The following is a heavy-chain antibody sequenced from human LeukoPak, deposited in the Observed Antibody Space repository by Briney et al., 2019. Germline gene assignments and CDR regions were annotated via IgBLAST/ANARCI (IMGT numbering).Heavy chain of an antibody. Sequence: SETLSLTCAVYGESFSGYYWSWIRQPPGKGLEWIGEINHSGSTNFNPSLKSRVTISVDTSKNQFSLKLSSVTAADTAVYYCARGLVAARGQNWFDPWGQGTLVTVSS. CDR2: INHSGST. J-gene: IGHJ5*02. CDR3: ARGLVAARGQNWFDP. V-gene: IGHV4-34*01. CDR1: GESFSGYY. D-gene: IGHD6-6*01.